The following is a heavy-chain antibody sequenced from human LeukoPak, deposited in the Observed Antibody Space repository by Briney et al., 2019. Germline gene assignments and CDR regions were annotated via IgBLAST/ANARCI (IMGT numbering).Heavy chain of an antibody. D-gene: IGHD2/OR15-2a*01. J-gene: IGHJ4*02. Sequence: GESLKISCKGSGYSFTNYWIGWVRQMPGKGLEWMGIIYPGGSDTRYSPLFQGQVTISADKSISTVYLQWSSLKASDTAMYYCARFAYGNGNFPGHYWGQRTLVTVSS. CDR3: ARFAYGNGNFPGHY. CDR1: GYSFTNYW. CDR2: IYPGGSDT. V-gene: IGHV5-51*01.